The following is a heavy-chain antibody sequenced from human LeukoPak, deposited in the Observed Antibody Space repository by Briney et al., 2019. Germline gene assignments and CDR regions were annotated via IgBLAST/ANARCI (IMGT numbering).Heavy chain of an antibody. CDR2: ISGSGGST. V-gene: IGHV3-23*01. CDR3: AKTEKMTTVTGGAFDI. CDR1: GFTFSSYA. J-gene: IGHJ3*02. D-gene: IGHD4-17*01. Sequence: PGGSLRLSCAASGFTFSSYAMSWVRQAPGKGLEWVSAISGSGGSTYYADSVKGRFTISRDNSKNTLYLQMNSLRAEDTAVYYCAKTEKMTTVTGGAFDIWGQGTMVTVSS.